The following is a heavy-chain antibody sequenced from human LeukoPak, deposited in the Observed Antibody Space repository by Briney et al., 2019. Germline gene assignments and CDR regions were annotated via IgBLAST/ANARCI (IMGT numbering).Heavy chain of an antibody. D-gene: IGHD4-17*01. Sequence: GASVKVSCKASGYTFTSYGISWVRQAPGQGLEWMGRISAYNGNTNYAQKLQGRVTITTDESTSTAYMELSSLRSEDTAVYYCAREGTTVTEEAFDIWGQGTMVTVSS. CDR2: ISAYNGNT. V-gene: IGHV1-18*01. CDR1: GYTFTSYG. J-gene: IGHJ3*02. CDR3: AREGTTVTEEAFDI.